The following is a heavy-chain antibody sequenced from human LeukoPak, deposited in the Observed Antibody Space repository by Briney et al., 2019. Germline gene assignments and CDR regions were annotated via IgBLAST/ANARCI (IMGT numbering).Heavy chain of an antibody. CDR3: AADLSSDILTGYTNDAFDI. CDR1: GFTFTSSA. J-gene: IGHJ3*02. CDR2: IVVGSGNT. V-gene: IGHV1-58*01. D-gene: IGHD3-9*01. Sequence: TSVKVSCKASGFTFTSSAVQWVRQARGQRLEWIGWIVVGSGNTNYAQKFQERVTITRDMSTSTAYMELSSLRSEDTAVYCCAADLSSDILTGYTNDAFDIWGQGTMVTVSS.